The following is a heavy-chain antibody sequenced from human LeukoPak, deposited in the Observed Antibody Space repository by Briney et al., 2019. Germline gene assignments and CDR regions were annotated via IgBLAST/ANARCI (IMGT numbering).Heavy chain of an antibody. J-gene: IGHJ4*02. Sequence: PGGSLRLSCAASGFTFSNAWMSWVRQAPGKGLEWVGRIKSKTDGGTTDYAAPVKGRFTISRDDSKNTLYLQMNSLKTEDTAVYYCTTMFYYDSLYYFDYWGQGTLVTVSS. V-gene: IGHV3-15*01. CDR1: GFTFSNAW. CDR2: IKSKTDGGTT. D-gene: IGHD3-10*01. CDR3: TTMFYYDSLYYFDY.